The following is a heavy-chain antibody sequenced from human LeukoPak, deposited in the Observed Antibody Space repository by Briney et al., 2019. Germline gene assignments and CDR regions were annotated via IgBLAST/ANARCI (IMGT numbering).Heavy chain of an antibody. CDR3: GRAFPPLRTSSAGDL. CDR2: ISYLSTHV. CDR1: GFTFSDYD. V-gene: IGHV3-21*01. Sequence: GGSPRLSCSASGFTFSDYDMNWVRQAPGKGLEWVSSISYLSTHVYYGDSVKGRFSISRDNAKNSLYLQMNSLGAEDTAIYYCGRAFPPLRTSSAGDLWGQGILVTVSS. D-gene: IGHD3-16*01. J-gene: IGHJ4*02.